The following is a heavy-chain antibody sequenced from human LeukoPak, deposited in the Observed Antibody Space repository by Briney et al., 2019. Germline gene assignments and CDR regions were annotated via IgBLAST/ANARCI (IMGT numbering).Heavy chain of an antibody. CDR1: GFTFSSYG. J-gene: IGHJ5*02. V-gene: IGHV3-30*18. CDR3: AKDGDCSGGSCYSGGVGWFDP. D-gene: IGHD2-15*01. Sequence: GGSLRLSCAASGFTFSSYGMHWVRQAPGKGLEWVAVISYDGSNKYYADSVKGRFTISRDNSKNTLYLQMNSLRDEDTAVYYCAKDGDCSGGSCYSGGVGWFDPWGQGTLVTVSS. CDR2: ISYDGSNK.